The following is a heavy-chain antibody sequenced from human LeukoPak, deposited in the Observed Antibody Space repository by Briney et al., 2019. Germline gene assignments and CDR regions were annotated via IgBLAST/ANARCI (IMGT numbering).Heavy chain of an antibody. CDR3: VKDDGRVKGHIDY. CDR2: IWYDGSKK. CDR1: GFTFTNYG. Sequence: NPGGSLRLSCAASGFTFTNYGMHWVRQAPGKELEWVAVIWYDGSKKYYADSVKGRFTISRDNSKNTVYMQTNSMRVEDTAVYYCVKDDGRVKGHIDYWGQGTPVTVS. D-gene: IGHD5-24*01. V-gene: IGHV3-33*06. J-gene: IGHJ4*02.